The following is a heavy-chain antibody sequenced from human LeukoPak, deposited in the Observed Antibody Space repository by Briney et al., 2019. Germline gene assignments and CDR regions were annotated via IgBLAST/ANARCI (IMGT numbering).Heavy chain of an antibody. CDR2: INPNSGGT. V-gene: IGHV1-2*02. J-gene: IGHJ4*02. CDR1: GYTFTGYY. CDR3: ARDTYDSSGYLQTIFDY. Sequence: ASVKVSCKASGYTFTGYYMHWVRQAPGQGLEWMGWINPNSGGTNYAQKFQGRVTMTRDTSISTAYMELSRLRSDDTAVYYCARDTYDSSGYLQTIFDYWGQGTLVTVSS. D-gene: IGHD3-22*01.